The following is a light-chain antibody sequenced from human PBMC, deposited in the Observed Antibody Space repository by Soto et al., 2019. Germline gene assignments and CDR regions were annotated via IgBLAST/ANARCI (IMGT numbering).Light chain of an antibody. J-gene: IGKJ3*01. CDR1: QSVGNY. CDR2: DAS. V-gene: IGKV3-11*01. Sequence: EIVLTQSPATLSLFPGERATLSCRASQSVGNYLAWYQQKPGQVPRLLIYDASNRATGIPARFSGSGSGTDFILTVSSLEPEDFAVYDSQQRGTFGPGTKVDIK. CDR3: QQRGT.